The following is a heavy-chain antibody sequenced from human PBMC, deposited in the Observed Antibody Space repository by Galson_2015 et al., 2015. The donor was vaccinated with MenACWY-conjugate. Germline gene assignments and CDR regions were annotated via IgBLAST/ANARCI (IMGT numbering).Heavy chain of an antibody. CDR1: GFAFSNYA. CDR3: ARDYYNSHFDY. V-gene: IGHV3-48*03. J-gene: IGHJ4*02. D-gene: IGHD3-22*01. CDR2: IGSSGTPI. Sequence: SLRLSCAASGFAFSNYAMNWVRQAPGKGLEWVSSIGSSGTPIYYAHSLKGRFTISRDNSKNSLYLQMNSLGAEDTAVYYCARDYYNSHFDYWGQGTLVTVSS.